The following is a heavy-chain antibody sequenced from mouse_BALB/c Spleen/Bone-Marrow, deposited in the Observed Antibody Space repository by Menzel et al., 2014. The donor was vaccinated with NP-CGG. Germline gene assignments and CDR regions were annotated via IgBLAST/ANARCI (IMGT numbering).Heavy chain of an antibody. Sequence: EVMLVESGAELVRSGASVKLSCTASGFNIKDYYMHWVKQRPEQGLEWIGWIDPENGDTEYAPKFQGKATMTADTSSNTAYLQLSSLTSEDTAVYYCNGNYYAMDYWGQGTSVTVSP. J-gene: IGHJ4*01. CDR3: NGNYYAMDY. V-gene: IGHV14-4*02. D-gene: IGHD2-1*01. CDR1: GFNIKDYY. CDR2: IDPENGDT.